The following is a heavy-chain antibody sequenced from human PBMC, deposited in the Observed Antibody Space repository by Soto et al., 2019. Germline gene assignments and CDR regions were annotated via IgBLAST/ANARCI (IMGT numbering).Heavy chain of an antibody. D-gene: IGHD4-17*01. CDR3: ATSEVTPVPCDY. CDR2: IIPIFGTA. Sequence: QVQLVQSGAEVKKPGSSVKVSCKASGGTFSSYAISWVRQAPGQGLEWMGGIIPIFGTANYAQKFQGRVTIXAXASTSTAYMELSSLRSEDTAVYYCATSEVTPVPCDYWGQGTLVTVSS. J-gene: IGHJ4*02. CDR1: GGTFSSYA. V-gene: IGHV1-69*12.